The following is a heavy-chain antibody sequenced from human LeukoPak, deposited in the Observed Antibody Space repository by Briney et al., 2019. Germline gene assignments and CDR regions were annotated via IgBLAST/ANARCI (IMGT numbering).Heavy chain of an antibody. Sequence: GGSLRLSCAASGFIFSNYNMNWVRQAPGKGLEWVSYISSGSNTIYYADYVKGRFTISRDNAKNSLFLQMNSLRDEDTAVYYCARCRDPYYYDSSTYPATWGQGTLVTVSS. CDR1: GFIFSNYN. CDR2: ISSGSNTI. D-gene: IGHD3-22*01. CDR3: ARCRDPYYYDSSTYPAT. J-gene: IGHJ4*02. V-gene: IGHV3-48*02.